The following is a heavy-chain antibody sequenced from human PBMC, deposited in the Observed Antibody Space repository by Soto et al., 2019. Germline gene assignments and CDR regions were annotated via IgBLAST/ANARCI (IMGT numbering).Heavy chain of an antibody. V-gene: IGHV4-30-2*01. D-gene: IGHD3-22*01. Sequence: SETLSLTCAVSGGSISSGGYSWSWIRQPPGKGLEWIGYIYHSGSTYYNPSLKSRVTISVDRSKNQFSLKLSSVTAADTAVYYCARVYYDSSGYYFDYWGQGTLVTVSS. CDR2: IYHSGST. J-gene: IGHJ4*02. CDR1: GGSISSGGYS. CDR3: ARVYYDSSGYYFDY.